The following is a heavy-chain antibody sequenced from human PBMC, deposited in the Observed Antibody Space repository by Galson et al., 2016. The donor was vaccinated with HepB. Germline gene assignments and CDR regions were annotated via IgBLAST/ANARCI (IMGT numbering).Heavy chain of an antibody. D-gene: IGHD3-3*01. CDR1: GFNFSDYN. V-gene: IGHV3-48*01. Sequence: SLRLSCAASGFNFSDYNMNWVRQAPGKGLEWISYISSGGKTMYYGDSVKGRSTVSRDNAKNSLYLHMTSLRAEDTAVYYCARDFRFLEWSLLRPNYFDYWGQGTLVTVSS. CDR2: ISSGGKTM. J-gene: IGHJ4*02. CDR3: ARDFRFLEWSLLRPNYFDY.